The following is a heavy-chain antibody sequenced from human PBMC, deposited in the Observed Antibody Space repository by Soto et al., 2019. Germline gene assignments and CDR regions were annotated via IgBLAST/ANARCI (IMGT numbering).Heavy chain of an antibody. J-gene: IGHJ6*03. CDR1: GGSFSGYY. CDR2: INHSGST. Sequence: SETLSLTCAVYGGSFSGYYWSWIRQPPGKGLEWIGEINHSGSTNYNPSLKSRVTISVDTSKNQFSLKLSSVTAADTAVYYCARESVTRFYYYCYMDVWGKGTTVTVSS. D-gene: IGHD4-4*01. CDR3: ARESVTRFYYYCYMDV. V-gene: IGHV4-34*01.